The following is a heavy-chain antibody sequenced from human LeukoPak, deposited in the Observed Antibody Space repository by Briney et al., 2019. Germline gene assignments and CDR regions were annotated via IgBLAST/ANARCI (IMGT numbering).Heavy chain of an antibody. CDR3: ARGSSGWYGGPYYFDY. J-gene: IGHJ4*02. CDR1: GFTFSSYG. CDR2: ISGSGGST. D-gene: IGHD6-19*01. Sequence: PGGSLRPSCAASGFTFSSYGMSWVRQAPGKGLEWVSAISGSGGSTYYADSVKGRFTISRDNAKNSLYLQMNSLRAEDTAVYYCARGSSGWYGGPYYFDYWGQGTLVTVSS. V-gene: IGHV3-23*01.